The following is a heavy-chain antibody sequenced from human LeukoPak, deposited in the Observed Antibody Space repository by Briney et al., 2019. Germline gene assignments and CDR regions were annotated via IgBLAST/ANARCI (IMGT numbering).Heavy chain of an antibody. Sequence: ASVKVSCKASGYTFTGYYMHWVRQAPGQGLEWMGWISAYNGNTNYAQKLQGRVTMTTDTSTSTAYMDLSRLRSDDTAVYYCARDYSCGGDCYSGFDAFDIWGQGTMVTVSS. D-gene: IGHD2-21*02. CDR1: GYTFTGYY. J-gene: IGHJ3*02. V-gene: IGHV1-18*04. CDR3: ARDYSCGGDCYSGFDAFDI. CDR2: ISAYNGNT.